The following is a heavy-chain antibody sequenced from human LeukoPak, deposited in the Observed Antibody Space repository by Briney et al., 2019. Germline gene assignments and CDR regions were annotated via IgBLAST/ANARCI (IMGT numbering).Heavy chain of an antibody. J-gene: IGHJ4*02. CDR3: ARDRVQQYSYGDNFDY. CDR1: GFTFSSYS. V-gene: IGHV3-48*02. CDR2: ISSSSSTI. D-gene: IGHD5-18*01. Sequence: GGSLRLSCAAPGFTFSSYSMNWVGQAPGKGLEWVSYISSSSSTIYYADSVKGRFTISRDNAKNSLYLQMNSLRDEDTAVYYCARDRVQQYSYGDNFDYWGQGTLVTVSS.